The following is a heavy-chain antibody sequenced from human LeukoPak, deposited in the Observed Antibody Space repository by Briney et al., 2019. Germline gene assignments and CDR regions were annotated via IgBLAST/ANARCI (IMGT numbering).Heavy chain of an antibody. CDR3: ARDRRDSSGPHDAFDI. CDR1: GGTFSSYA. Sequence: SVKVSCKASGGTFSSYAISWVRQAPGQGLEWMGGIIPIFGTANYAQIFQGRVTITADESTSTAYMELRSLRSDDTAVYYCARDRRDSSGPHDAFDIWGQGTMVTVSS. V-gene: IGHV1-69*13. J-gene: IGHJ3*02. D-gene: IGHD6-19*01. CDR2: IIPIFGTA.